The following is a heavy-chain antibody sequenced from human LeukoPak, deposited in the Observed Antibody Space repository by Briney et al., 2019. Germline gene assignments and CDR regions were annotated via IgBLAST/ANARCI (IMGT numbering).Heavy chain of an antibody. CDR3: ARDRTVTGLDY. D-gene: IGHD6-19*01. V-gene: IGHV3-NL1*01. CDR1: GFTFSSYG. Sequence: GGSLRLSCAASGFTFSSYGMNWVRQAPGKGLEWVSIITSGVGITYYADSVKGRFTISRDDSKNTLYLQMNSVRAEDTAVYHCARDRTVTGLDYWGQGTLVTVSS. CDR2: ITSGVGIT. J-gene: IGHJ4*02.